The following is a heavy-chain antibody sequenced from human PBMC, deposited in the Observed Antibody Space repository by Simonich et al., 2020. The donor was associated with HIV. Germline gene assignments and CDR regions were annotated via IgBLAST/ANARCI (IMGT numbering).Heavy chain of an antibody. J-gene: IGHJ4*02. D-gene: IGHD4-17*01. CDR1: GVSFSGYY. Sequence: QVQLQQWGAGLLKPSETLSLTCAVYGVSFSGYYWSWIRQPPGKGLEWIGEINNSGSTNYNPSLKSRVTISVDTSKNQFSLKLSSVTAADTAVYYCARRHPTTVTTPYFDYWGQGTLVTVSS. CDR3: ARRHPTTVTTPYFDY. CDR2: INNSGST. V-gene: IGHV4-34*01.